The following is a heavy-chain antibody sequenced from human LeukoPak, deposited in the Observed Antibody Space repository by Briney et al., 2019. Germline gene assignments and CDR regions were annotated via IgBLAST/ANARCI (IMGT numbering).Heavy chain of an antibody. CDR2: ISGSGGST. CDR3: AKEIVVVVAATDDAFDI. V-gene: IGHV3-23*01. Sequence: GGSLRLSCAASGFTFSSYAMSWVRQAPGKGLEWVSAISGSGGSTYYVDSVKGRFTISRDNSKNTLYLQMNSLRAEDTAVYYCAKEIVVVVAATDDAFDIWGQGTMVTVSS. J-gene: IGHJ3*02. CDR1: GFTFSSYA. D-gene: IGHD2-15*01.